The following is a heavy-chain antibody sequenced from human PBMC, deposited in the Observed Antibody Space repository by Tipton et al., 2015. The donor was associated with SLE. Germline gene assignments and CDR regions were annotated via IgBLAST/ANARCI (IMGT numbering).Heavy chain of an antibody. CDR3: ARESQYYASSATTVAFDI. CDR2: IYYSGST. V-gene: IGHV4-59*12. CDR1: GGSISSYY. J-gene: IGHJ3*02. D-gene: IGHD3-22*01. Sequence: TLSLTCTVSGGSISSYYWSWIRQPPGKGLEWIGYIYYSGSTNYNPSIKSRVTMSVDTSKNQFSLKLSSVTAADTAMYYCARESQYYASSATTVAFDIWGQGTMVTVSS.